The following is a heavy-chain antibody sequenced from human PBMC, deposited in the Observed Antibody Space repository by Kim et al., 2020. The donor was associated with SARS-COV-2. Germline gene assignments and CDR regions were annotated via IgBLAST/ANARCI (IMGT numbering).Heavy chain of an antibody. V-gene: IGHV3-23*01. J-gene: IGHJ3*02. Sequence: GGSLRLSCAASGFTFSSYAMSWVRQAPGKGLEWVSTIRGSGNSTYYADSVKGRFTISRDNSKNTLYLQMNSLRAEDTALYYCAKPVLRYFDWLCAFDIWGQGTMVTVSS. CDR1: GFTFSSYA. CDR3: AKPVLRYFDWLCAFDI. CDR2: IRGSGNST. D-gene: IGHD3-9*01.